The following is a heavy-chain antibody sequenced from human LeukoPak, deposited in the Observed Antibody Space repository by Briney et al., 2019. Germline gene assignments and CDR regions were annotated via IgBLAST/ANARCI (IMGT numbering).Heavy chain of an antibody. CDR3: ARDPGTVTNSDYYYMDV. D-gene: IGHD1-14*01. Sequence: PGRSLRLSCAASGFTFSSYAMHRVRQAPGKGLEWVAVISYDGSNKYYADSVKGRFTISRDNSKSTLYLQMNSLRAEDKAVYYCARDPGTVTNSDYYYMDVWGKGTTVTVSS. V-gene: IGHV3-30*04. CDR1: GFTFSSYA. CDR2: ISYDGSNK. J-gene: IGHJ6*03.